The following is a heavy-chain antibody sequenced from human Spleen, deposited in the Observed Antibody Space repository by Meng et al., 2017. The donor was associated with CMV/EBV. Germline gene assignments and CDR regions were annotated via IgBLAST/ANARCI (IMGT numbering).Heavy chain of an antibody. J-gene: IGHJ5*02. CDR1: GFTFTKYW. D-gene: IGHD1-7*01. V-gene: IGHV3-7*01. CDR2: INQDGGEK. Sequence: GESLKISCEASGFTFTKYWVTWVRQAPGKGLAWVAIINQDGGEKYYVDSVKGRFTISRDNAKNTLYLQMNSLRAEDTAVYYCARGDWNYVFGGFDPWGQGTLVTVSS. CDR3: ARGDWNYVFGGFDP.